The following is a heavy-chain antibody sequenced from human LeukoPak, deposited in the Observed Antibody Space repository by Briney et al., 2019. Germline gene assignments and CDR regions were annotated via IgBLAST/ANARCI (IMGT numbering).Heavy chain of an antibody. CDR2: INHSGST. D-gene: IGHD3-10*01. J-gene: IGHJ6*02. CDR1: GGSFSGYY. V-gene: IGHV4-34*01. CDR3: ARFYYGSGTPLPYYYGMDV. Sequence: TPSETLSLTCAAYGGSFSGYYWSWIRQPPGKGLEWIGEINHSGSTNYNPSLKSRVTISVDTSKNQFSLKLSSVTAADTAVYYCARFYYGSGTPLPYYYGMDVWGQGTTVTVSS.